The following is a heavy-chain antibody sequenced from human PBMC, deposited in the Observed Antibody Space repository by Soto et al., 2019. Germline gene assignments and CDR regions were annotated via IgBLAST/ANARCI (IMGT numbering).Heavy chain of an antibody. V-gene: IGHV4-34*01. J-gene: IGHJ4*02. D-gene: IGHD6-13*01. CDR2: INHSGST. Sequence: SETLSLTCAVYGGSFSGYYWSWIRQPPGKGLEWIGEINHSGSTNYNPSLKSRVTISVDTSKNQFSLKLSSVTAADTAVYYCAKSTTPAAGTFDYWGQGTLVTVYS. CDR3: AKSTTPAAGTFDY. CDR1: GGSFSGYY.